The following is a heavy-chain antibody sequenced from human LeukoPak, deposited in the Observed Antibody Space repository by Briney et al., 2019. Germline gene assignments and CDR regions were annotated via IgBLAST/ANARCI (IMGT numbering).Heavy chain of an antibody. CDR1: GGTFSSYA. CDR2: IIPIFGTA. Sequence: GSSVKVSCKASGGTFSSYAISWVRQAPGQGLEWMGGIIPIFGTANYAQKFQGRVTITTDESTSTAYMELSSLRSEDTAVYYCARGGIAACPNYYYYYMDVWGKGTTVTVSS. V-gene: IGHV1-69*05. D-gene: IGHD6-6*01. J-gene: IGHJ6*03. CDR3: ARGGIAACPNYYYYYMDV.